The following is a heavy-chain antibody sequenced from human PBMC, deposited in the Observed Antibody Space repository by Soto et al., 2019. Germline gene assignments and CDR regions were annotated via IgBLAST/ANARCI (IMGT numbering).Heavy chain of an antibody. D-gene: IGHD3-10*01. CDR3: ARDHGSMVRGVIPTKYYYGMDV. V-gene: IGHV1-69*06. Sequence: SVKVSCKASGGTFSSYAISWVRQAPGQGLEWMGGIIPIFGTANYAQKFQGRVTITADKSTSTAYMELSSLRSEDTAVYYCARDHGSMVRGVIPTKYYYGMDVWGQGTTVTVSS. CDR2: IIPIFGTA. CDR1: GGTFSSYA. J-gene: IGHJ6*02.